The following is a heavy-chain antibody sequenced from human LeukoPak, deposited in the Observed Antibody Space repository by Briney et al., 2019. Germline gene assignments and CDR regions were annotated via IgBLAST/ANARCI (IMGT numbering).Heavy chain of an antibody. J-gene: IGHJ4*02. Sequence: GGSLRLSCAASGFTFSSYTMNWVRQAPGMGLEWVSSISSSSSYIYYADSVKGRFTISRDNAKNSLYLQMNSLRAEDTAVYYCAKIVGIAARSPSFDYWGQGTLVTVSS. D-gene: IGHD6-6*01. V-gene: IGHV3-21*01. CDR1: GFTFSSYT. CDR3: AKIVGIAARSPSFDY. CDR2: ISSSSSYI.